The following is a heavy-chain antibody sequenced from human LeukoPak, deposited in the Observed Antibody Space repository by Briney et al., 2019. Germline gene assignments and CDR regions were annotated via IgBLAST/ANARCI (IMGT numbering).Heavy chain of an antibody. V-gene: IGHV4-59*11. Sequence: SETLSLTCTVSGGWISGQYWSWIRQPPGKGLEWIGFVSYSGSTNYNPSLNGRVTISLDTSKNQFSLRLNSVTAADTAVYYCARGGASSRYFDYWGQGTLVTVSS. CDR1: GGWISGQY. CDR3: ARGGASSRYFDY. J-gene: IGHJ4*02. D-gene: IGHD1-26*01. CDR2: VSYSGST.